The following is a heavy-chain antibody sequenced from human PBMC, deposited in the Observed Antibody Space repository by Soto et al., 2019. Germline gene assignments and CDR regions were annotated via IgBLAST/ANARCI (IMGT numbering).Heavy chain of an antibody. CDR3: ARARYCSSTSCYVAYYCMDV. V-gene: IGHV4-30-2*01. CDR1: GGSISSGGYS. Sequence: QLQLQESGSGLVKPSQTLSLTCAVSGGSISSGGYSWSWIRQPPGKGLEWIGYIYHSGSTYYNPSLKSRVTISVDRSKNQFSLKLSSVTAADTAVYYCARARYCSSTSCYVAYYCMDVWGQGTTGTVSS. CDR2: IYHSGST. D-gene: IGHD2-2*01. J-gene: IGHJ6*02.